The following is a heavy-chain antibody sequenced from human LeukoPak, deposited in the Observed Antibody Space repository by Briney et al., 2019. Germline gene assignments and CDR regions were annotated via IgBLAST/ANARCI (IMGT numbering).Heavy chain of an antibody. CDR2: LYHSDSA. D-gene: IGHD2-2*02. J-gene: IGHJ4*02. CDR3: ARQGYCSSTSCYKGGGSYFDY. CDR1: GYSISNGYY. Sequence: SETLSLTCAVSGYSISNGYYWVWIRQPPGRGLEWIGSLYHSDSAYYNTSLRSCVSMSVDTSKNQFSLTLSFMTAADTAVYYCARQGYCSSTSCYKGGGSYFDYWGQGTLVTVSS. V-gene: IGHV4-38-2*01.